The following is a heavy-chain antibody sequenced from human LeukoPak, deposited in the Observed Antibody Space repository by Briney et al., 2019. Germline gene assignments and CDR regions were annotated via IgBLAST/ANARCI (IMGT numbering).Heavy chain of an antibody. J-gene: IGHJ4*02. Sequence: PGGSLRLSCVASGFTFSTYGMSWVRQAPGKGLEWVSAISGSGGSTYYADSVKGRFTISRDNSKNTLYLQMNSLRAEDTAVYYCARSGMRAAAGIYFDYWGQGTLVTVSS. D-gene: IGHD6-13*01. V-gene: IGHV3-23*01. CDR3: ARSGMRAAAGIYFDY. CDR1: GFTFSTYG. CDR2: ISGSGGST.